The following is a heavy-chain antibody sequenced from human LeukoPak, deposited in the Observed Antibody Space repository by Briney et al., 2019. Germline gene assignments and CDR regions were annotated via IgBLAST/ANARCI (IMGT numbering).Heavy chain of an antibody. CDR2: IIPIFGTA. CDR1: GGTFSSHA. V-gene: IGHV1-69*13. J-gene: IGHJ6*02. D-gene: IGHD6-19*01. Sequence: SVKVSCKASGGTFSSHAISWVRQAPGQGLEWMGGIIPIFGTANYAQKFQGRVTITADGSTSTAYMELSSLRSEDTAVYYCASFAGDILMVYPDSIAVAGSGYGMDVWGQGTTVTVSS. CDR3: ASFAGDILMVYPDSIAVAGSGYGMDV.